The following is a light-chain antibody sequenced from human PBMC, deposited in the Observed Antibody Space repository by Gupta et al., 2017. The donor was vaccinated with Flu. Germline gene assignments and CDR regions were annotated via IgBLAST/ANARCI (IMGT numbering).Light chain of an antibody. CDR2: QDS. V-gene: IGLV3-1*01. CDR1: KMGDKN. Sequence: RGKMGDKNDGCYQQKHSQSPVLVIYQDSKQPSAFPERFSVSNSGVTATLTIIGTQARDEADYYCQAWDSCAVVFGGVTKRTVL. CDR3: QAWDSCAVV. J-gene: IGLJ2*01.